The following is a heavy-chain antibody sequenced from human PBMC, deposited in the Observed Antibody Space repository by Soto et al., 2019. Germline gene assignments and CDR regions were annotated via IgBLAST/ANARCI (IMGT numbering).Heavy chain of an antibody. D-gene: IGHD2-21*01. CDR2: INYDGSSK. CDR1: SFIFSAYG. J-gene: IGHJ6*02. V-gene: IGHV3-33*01. Sequence: QVHLVESGGGAVQAGRSLRVSCETSSFIFSAYGMHWVRQAPGKGLEWVAFINYDGSSKFYGDSVKGRFTVSRDNSKNTLFLQLNSLRGEDTATYYYCARCKQKVIHCAMDVWGQGATVTVTS. CDR3: CARCKQKVIHCAMDV.